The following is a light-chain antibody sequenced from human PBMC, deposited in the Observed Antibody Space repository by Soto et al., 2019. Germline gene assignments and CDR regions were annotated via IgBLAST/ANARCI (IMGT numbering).Light chain of an antibody. CDR3: QQYSTYPLT. CDR2: SAS. Sequence: DIQMTQSPSSVSASVGDRITITCRASQGISSWLAWHQQKPGKAPKLLIYSASSLQSGVPSRFSGGGSGTEFTLTISSLQPDDFVTYYCQQYSTYPLTFGGGTKVDI. J-gene: IGKJ4*01. CDR1: QGISSW. V-gene: IGKV1-12*01.